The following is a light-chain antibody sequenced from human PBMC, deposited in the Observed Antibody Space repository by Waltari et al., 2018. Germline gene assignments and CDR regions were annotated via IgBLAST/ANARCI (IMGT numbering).Light chain of an antibody. CDR1: QSVGTNY. V-gene: IGKV3-20*01. CDR3: QQFGSSPWT. CDR2: GTS. Sequence: EIVLTQSPGTLSLSPEERATLSCRASQSVGTNYLAWYQQKPGQAPRLLIYGTSSRATGIPDRFSGSGYGTDFTLTISRLEPEDFAVYHCQQFGSSPWTFGHGTKVEIK. J-gene: IGKJ1*01.